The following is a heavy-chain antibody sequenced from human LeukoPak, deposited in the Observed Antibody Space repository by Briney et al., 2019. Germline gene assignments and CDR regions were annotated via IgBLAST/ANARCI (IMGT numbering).Heavy chain of an antibody. Sequence: SETLSLTCAVYSGSFCGYYWSWIRQPPGKGLEWIGEINHTGSTNYNPSLKSRVTISVDTSKNQFSLKLSSVTAADTAVYYCAANSSGHLYFDYWGQGTLVTVSS. V-gene: IGHV4-34*01. J-gene: IGHJ4*02. CDR3: AANSSGHLYFDY. CDR2: INHTGST. CDR1: SGSFCGYY. D-gene: IGHD6-19*01.